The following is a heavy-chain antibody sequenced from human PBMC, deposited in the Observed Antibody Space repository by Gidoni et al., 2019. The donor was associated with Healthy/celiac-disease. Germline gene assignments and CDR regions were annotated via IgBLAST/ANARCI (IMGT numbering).Heavy chain of an antibody. CDR1: DGSLSSYY. Sequence: QVQLQESGTGLVKPSATLSLTGTASDGSLSSYYWSWIRQPAGKGLEWIGRIYTSGSTNYNPSRKSRVTMSVDTSKNQFSLKLSSVTAADTAVYYCARDGISAGTRFDWYFDLWGRGTLVTVSS. J-gene: IGHJ2*01. CDR2: IYTSGST. V-gene: IGHV4-4*07. D-gene: IGHD6-13*01. CDR3: ARDGISAGTRFDWYFDL.